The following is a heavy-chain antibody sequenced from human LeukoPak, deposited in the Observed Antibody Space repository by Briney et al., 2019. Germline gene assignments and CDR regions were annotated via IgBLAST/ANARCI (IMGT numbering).Heavy chain of an antibody. J-gene: IGHJ4*02. D-gene: IGHD5-18*01. CDR3: ARVDTAMVSGDY. V-gene: IGHV4-34*01. CDR2: INHSGST. CDR1: GGSFSGYY. Sequence: SETLSLTCAVYGGSFSGYYRSWIRQPPGKGLEWIGEINHSGSTNYNPSLKSRVTISVDTSKNQFSLKLSSVTAADTAVYYCARVDTAMVSGDYWGQGTLVTVSS.